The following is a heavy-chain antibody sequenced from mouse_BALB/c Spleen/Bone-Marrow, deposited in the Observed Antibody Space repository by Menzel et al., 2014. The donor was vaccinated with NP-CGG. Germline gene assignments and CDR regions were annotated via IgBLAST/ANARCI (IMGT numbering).Heavy chain of an antibody. Sequence: QVQLQQSGAELVRPGASVKLSCKASGYTFTSYWINWVKQRPGQALEWIGNIYPSDSYTNYNQKFKDKATLTVDKSSSTAYMQLSSPTSEDSAVYYCTRSYGSSYEYYFDYWGQGTTLTVSS. CDR2: IYPSDSYT. V-gene: IGHV1-69*02. CDR1: GYTFTSYW. CDR3: TRSYGSSYEYYFDY. J-gene: IGHJ2*01. D-gene: IGHD1-1*01.